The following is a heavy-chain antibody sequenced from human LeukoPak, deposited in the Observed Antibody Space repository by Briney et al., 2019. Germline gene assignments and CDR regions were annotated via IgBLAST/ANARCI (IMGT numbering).Heavy chain of an antibody. Sequence: SETLSLTCTVSGXSISSYYWSWTRQPPGKGLEWIGYIYYSGSTNYNPSLKSRVTISVDTSKNQFSLKLSSVTAADTAVYYCASGWLFFDYWGQGTLVTVSS. CDR3: ASGWLFFDY. V-gene: IGHV4-59*01. D-gene: IGHD5-12*01. J-gene: IGHJ4*02. CDR2: IYYSGST. CDR1: GXSISSYY.